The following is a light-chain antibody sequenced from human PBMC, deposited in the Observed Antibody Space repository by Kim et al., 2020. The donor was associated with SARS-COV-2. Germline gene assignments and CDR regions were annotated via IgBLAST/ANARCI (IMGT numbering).Light chain of an antibody. V-gene: IGLV1-44*01. CDR3: AAWDDSLSGWV. CDR2: NDN. J-gene: IGLJ3*02. CDR1: SSNIGGNS. Sequence: GQRVTTTCFGSSSNIGGNSVNWYQQLPGTAPKLLIYNDNQWPSGVPDRFSGSKSGTSASLAISGLQSEDEADYYCAAWDDSLSGWVFGGGTKLTVL.